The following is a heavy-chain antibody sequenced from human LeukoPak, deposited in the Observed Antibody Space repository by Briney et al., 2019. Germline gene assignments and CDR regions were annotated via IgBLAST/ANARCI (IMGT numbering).Heavy chain of an antibody. Sequence: SETLSLTCTVSGGSISSSSYYWGWIRQPPGKGLEWIGSIYYSGSTYYNPSLKSRVTISVDTSKNQFSLKLSSVTAADTAVYYCARASPSWGGYYPYYYYMDVWGKGTTVTVSS. D-gene: IGHD3-3*01. CDR2: IYYSGST. V-gene: IGHV4-39*07. CDR3: ARASPSWGGYYPYYYYMDV. CDR1: GGSISSSSYY. J-gene: IGHJ6*03.